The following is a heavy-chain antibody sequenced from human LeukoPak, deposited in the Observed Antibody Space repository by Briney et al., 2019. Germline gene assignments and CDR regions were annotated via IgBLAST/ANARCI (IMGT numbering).Heavy chain of an antibody. D-gene: IGHD3-10*01. J-gene: IGHJ5*02. Sequence: SETLSLTCTVSGGSISSYYWSWIRQPPGKGLERIGYIYYSGSTNYNPSLKSRVTISVDTSKNQFSLKLSSVTAADTAVYYCARELGYGSGKYNWFDPWGQGTLVTVSP. V-gene: IGHV4-59*01. CDR2: IYYSGST. CDR1: GGSISSYY. CDR3: ARELGYGSGKYNWFDP.